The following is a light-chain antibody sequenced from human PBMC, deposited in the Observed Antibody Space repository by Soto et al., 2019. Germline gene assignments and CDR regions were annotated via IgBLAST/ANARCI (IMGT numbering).Light chain of an antibody. J-gene: IGKJ5*01. V-gene: IGKV3-11*01. CDR2: DAS. CDR1: QSVGTY. CDR3: QQLSNWPPIT. Sequence: EIVLTQSPATLSLSPGERATLSCRSSQSVGTYLAWYQQKPGQAPRLLIYDASNRATGIPARFSGSGSGTDFTLTISSLEPEDFAVYFCQQLSNWPPITFGQGTRLEIK.